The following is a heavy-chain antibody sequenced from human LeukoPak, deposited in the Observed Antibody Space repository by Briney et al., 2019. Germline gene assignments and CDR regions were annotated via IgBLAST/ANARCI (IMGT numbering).Heavy chain of an antibody. D-gene: IGHD6-19*01. CDR1: GGTFSSYA. J-gene: IGHJ4*02. Sequence: SVKVSCKASGGTFSSYAISWVRQAPGQGLEWMGRIIPIFGTANYAQKFQGRVTITTDESTSTAYMELSSLRSENTAVYYCARSARNRKQWLDEYYFDYWGQGTLVTVSS. V-gene: IGHV1-69*05. CDR2: IIPIFGTA. CDR3: ARSARNRKQWLDEYYFDY.